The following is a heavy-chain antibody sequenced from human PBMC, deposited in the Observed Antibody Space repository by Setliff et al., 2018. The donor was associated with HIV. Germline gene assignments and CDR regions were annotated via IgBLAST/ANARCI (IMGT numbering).Heavy chain of an antibody. J-gene: IGHJ5*02. D-gene: IGHD6-6*01. CDR3: ARDWSMTSRESNWFDP. CDR2: INPKTGDT. CDR1: GYPFTDYF. Sequence: SVKVSCKASGYPFTDYFMHWVRQAPGQGLEWMGRINPKTGDTKYKQKFQGRVTMTRDASINTAYMELSSLTSDDTAVYYCARDWSMTSRESNWFDPWGQGTLVTVSS. V-gene: IGHV1-2*06.